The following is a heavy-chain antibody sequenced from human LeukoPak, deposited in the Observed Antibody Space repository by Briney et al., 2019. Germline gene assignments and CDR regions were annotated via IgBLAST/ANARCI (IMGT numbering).Heavy chain of an antibody. CDR1: GFIFGDYS. J-gene: IGHJ6*03. Sequence: GGSLRLSCAASGFIFGDYSMNWVRQAPGKGLEWVSSISSGGSVTYYADSLRGRFTISRDNAKGSVLLQMNSLRVEDTAVYFCSREPDMDVWGKGTTVSVSS. CDR2: ISSGGSVT. CDR3: SREPDMDV. V-gene: IGHV3-21*01.